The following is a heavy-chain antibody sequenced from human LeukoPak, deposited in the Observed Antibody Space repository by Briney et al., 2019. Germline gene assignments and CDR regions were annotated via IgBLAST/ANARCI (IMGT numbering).Heavy chain of an antibody. CDR2: TYQRSKWYN. CDR3: ARSPSPYSSGWYFDY. CDR1: GDSVSINSAA. J-gene: IGHJ4*02. Sequence: SQTLSLTCAISGDSVSINSAAWNWIRQSPSRGLEWLGRTYQRSKWYNDYAVSVKSRITINPDISKNQFSLQLNSVTPEDTAVYYCARSPSPYSSGWYFDYWGQGALVTVSS. V-gene: IGHV6-1*01. D-gene: IGHD6-19*01.